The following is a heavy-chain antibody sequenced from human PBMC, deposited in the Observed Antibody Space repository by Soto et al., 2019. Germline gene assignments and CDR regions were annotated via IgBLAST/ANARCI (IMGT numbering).Heavy chain of an antibody. Sequence: SETLSLTCAVSGGSLSSGGYSWGWIRQPPGKGLEWIGYIYYSGSTYYNPSLKSRVTISVDTSKNQFSLKLSSVTAADTAVYYCARGDAYYDILTGYLDPWGQGTLVTVSS. CDR3: ARGDAYYDILTGYLDP. CDR1: GGSLSSGGYS. V-gene: IGHV4-30-4*08. CDR2: IYYSGST. D-gene: IGHD3-9*01. J-gene: IGHJ5*02.